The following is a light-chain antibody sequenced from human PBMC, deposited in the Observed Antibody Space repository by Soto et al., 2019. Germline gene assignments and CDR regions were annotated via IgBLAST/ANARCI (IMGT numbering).Light chain of an antibody. V-gene: IGKV1-39*01. CDR2: AAS. CDR3: QQSYSTPWT. J-gene: IGKJ1*01. CDR1: QSISSY. Sequence: DIQMTQSPSSLSASVGDIVTITCRASQSISSYLNWYQQKPGKAPKLLIYAASSLQSGVPSRFSGSGSGTEFTLTISSLQPEDFATYYCQQSYSTPWTFGQGTQVEIK.